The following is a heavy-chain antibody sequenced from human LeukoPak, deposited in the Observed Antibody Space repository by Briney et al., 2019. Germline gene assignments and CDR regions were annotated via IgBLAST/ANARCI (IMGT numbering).Heavy chain of an antibody. CDR2: ISYDGSNQ. CDR1: GFTFSNYG. CDR3: AKDSSGYSPLDY. J-gene: IGHJ4*02. D-gene: IGHD3-22*01. Sequence: GGSLRLSCAASGFTFSNYGMHWVRQAPGKGLEWVAFISYDGSNQYYADSVKGRFTISRDNPKNTLSVQMNSLRAEDTAVYYCAKDSSGYSPLDYWGQGTLVTVSS. V-gene: IGHV3-30*18.